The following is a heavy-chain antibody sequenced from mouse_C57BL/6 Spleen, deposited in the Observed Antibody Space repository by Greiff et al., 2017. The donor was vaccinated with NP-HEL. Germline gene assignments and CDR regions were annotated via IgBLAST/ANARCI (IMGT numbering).Heavy chain of an antibody. D-gene: IGHD1-1*01. V-gene: IGHV1-69*01. J-gene: IGHJ4*01. CDR3: ARGQFTNYAMDY. CDR1: GYTFTSYW. Sequence: VQLQQPGAELVMPGASVKLSCKASGYTFTSYWMHWVKQRPGQGLEWIGEIDPSDSYTNYNQKFKGKSTLTVDKSSSTAYMQLSSLTSEDSAVYYCARGQFTNYAMDYWGQGTSVTVSS. CDR2: IDPSDSYT.